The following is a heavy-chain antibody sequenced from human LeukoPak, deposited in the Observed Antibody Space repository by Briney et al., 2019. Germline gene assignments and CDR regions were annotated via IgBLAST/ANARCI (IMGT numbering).Heavy chain of an antibody. V-gene: IGHV3-15*01. D-gene: IGHD3-9*01. Sequence: GGSLRLSCAASGFTFSNAWMSWVRQAPGKGLEWVGHIKSKSDGGTTDCAAPVKGRFTISRDDSKNTLYLQMNSVKTEDTAVYYCTTYDILTGYYRALWYFDYWGQGTLVSVSS. CDR1: GFTFSNAW. J-gene: IGHJ4*02. CDR3: TTYDILTGYYRALWYFDY. CDR2: IKSKSDGGTT.